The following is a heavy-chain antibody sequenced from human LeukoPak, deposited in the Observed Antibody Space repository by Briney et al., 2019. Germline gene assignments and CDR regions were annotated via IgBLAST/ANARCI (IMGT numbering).Heavy chain of an antibody. CDR1: GFTFDDYA. J-gene: IGHJ4*02. CDR3: AKVRAKRSGWYFFSFDY. CDR2: ISWNSGSI. D-gene: IGHD6-19*01. Sequence: GGSLRLSCAASGFTFDDYAMHWVRQAPGKGLEWVSGISWNSGSIGYADSVKGRFTISRDNAKNSLYLQMNSLRAEDTALYYCAKVRAKRSGWYFFSFDYWGQGTLVTVSS. V-gene: IGHV3-9*01.